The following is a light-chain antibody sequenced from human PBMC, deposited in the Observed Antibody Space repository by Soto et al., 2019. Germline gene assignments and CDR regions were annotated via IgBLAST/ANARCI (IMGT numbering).Light chain of an antibody. CDR2: GAS. CDR1: QNVSSSF. Sequence: EIVLTQSPGTLSLSPGEGATLSCRASQNVSSSFLAWYQQKPGQAPRLLIYGASSRATGIPDRFSGSGSGTDFTLTISRLEPEDFAVYYCQQYGSSLRTFGPGTKVDIK. J-gene: IGKJ3*01. V-gene: IGKV3-20*01. CDR3: QQYGSSLRT.